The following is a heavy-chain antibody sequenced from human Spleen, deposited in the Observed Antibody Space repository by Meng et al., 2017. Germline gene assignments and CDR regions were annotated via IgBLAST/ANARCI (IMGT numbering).Heavy chain of an antibody. J-gene: IGHJ4*02. Sequence: QVELVQAGAELKKPGASVKVSCKPSGYTFTAYYIHWVRQAPGQGLEWMGHINPDTGDTLYAQKFQARVTMTGDTSISTAYMELSGLRSDDTAMYYCARDEDISAAGKLFGDYWGQGTLVTVSS. CDR2: INPDTGDT. V-gene: IGHV1-2*06. CDR3: ARDEDISAAGKLFGDY. CDR1: GYTFTAYY. D-gene: IGHD6-25*01.